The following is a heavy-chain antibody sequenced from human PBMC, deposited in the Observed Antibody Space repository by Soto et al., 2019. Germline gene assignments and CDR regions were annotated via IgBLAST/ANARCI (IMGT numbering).Heavy chain of an antibody. V-gene: IGHV3-30-3*01. D-gene: IGHD2-2*01. Sequence: GGSLRLSCAASGFTFSSYAMHWVRQAPGKGLEWVAVISYDGSNKYYADSVKGRSTISRDNSKNTLYLQMNSLRAEDTAVYYCARWIDNIVVVPADYYYYGMDVWGQGTTVTVSS. CDR3: ARWIDNIVVVPADYYYYGMDV. CDR1: GFTFSSYA. CDR2: ISYDGSNK. J-gene: IGHJ6*02.